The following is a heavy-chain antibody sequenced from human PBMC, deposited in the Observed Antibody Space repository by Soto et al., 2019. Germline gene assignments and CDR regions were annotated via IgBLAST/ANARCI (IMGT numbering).Heavy chain of an antibody. Sequence: PGGSLRLSCVASGFTFSDYCMSWFRQAPGKGLEWVSYISSGSSTISYSDSVKGRFTISRDSAKNSLYLQMNSLRAEDTAVYYCAKAMYSSKTDFDYWGQGTLVTVSS. CDR2: ISSGSSTI. CDR3: AKAMYSSKTDFDY. CDR1: GFTFSDYC. J-gene: IGHJ4*02. D-gene: IGHD6-13*01. V-gene: IGHV3-11*01.